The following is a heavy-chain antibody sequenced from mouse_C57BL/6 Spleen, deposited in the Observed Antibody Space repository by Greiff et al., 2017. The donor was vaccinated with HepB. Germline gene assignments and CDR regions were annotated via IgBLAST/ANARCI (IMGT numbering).Heavy chain of an antibody. Sequence: EVRVVESGGGLVKPGGSLKLSCAASGFTFSDYGMHWVRQAPEKGLEWVAYISSGSSTIHYADTVKGRFTISRDNAKNTLFLQMTSLRSEDTAMYYCASPKGGGYYAMDYWGQGTSVTVSS. V-gene: IGHV5-17*01. CDR2: ISSGSSTI. J-gene: IGHJ4*01. CDR3: ASPKGGGYYAMDY. CDR1: GFTFSDYG.